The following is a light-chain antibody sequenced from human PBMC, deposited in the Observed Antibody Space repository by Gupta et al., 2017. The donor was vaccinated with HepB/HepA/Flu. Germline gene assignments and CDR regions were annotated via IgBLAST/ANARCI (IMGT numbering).Light chain of an antibody. V-gene: IGKV1-39*01. Sequence: DIQMTQSPSSLSASVGDRVTVTLRSSQNIGTLLHRYQQTPGRPPKLLICGAFRLRGGLSSSFSGSGSGTYFSLTINMLQPDDFATYYCQQCHTTILTFGGGTKVDIK. J-gene: IGKJ4*01. CDR2: GAF. CDR1: QNIGTL. CDR3: QQCHTTILT.